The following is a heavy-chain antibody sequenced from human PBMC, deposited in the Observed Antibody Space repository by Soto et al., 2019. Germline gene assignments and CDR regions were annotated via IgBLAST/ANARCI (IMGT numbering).Heavy chain of an antibody. V-gene: IGHV6-1*01. J-gene: IGHJ4*02. CDR3: ARSAGGSGFEL. Sequence: SQTRSLTCAISGDGVSSNTAAWNWIRSSPSRGLEWLGRTYYRSNWRHDYAVSVKSRITVNPDTSKNHFSLQLNSVTPADTAVYSCARSAGGSGFELWGQGTLVSVSS. CDR1: GDGVSSNTAA. CDR2: TYYRSNWRH. D-gene: IGHD2-15*01.